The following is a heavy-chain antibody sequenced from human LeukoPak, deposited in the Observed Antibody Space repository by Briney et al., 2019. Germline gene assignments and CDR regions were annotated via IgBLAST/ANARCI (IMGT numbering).Heavy chain of an antibody. D-gene: IGHD3-22*01. J-gene: IGHJ4*02. CDR2: MRRDGSNI. V-gene: IGHV3-7*01. CDR3: ARDLVTTIVVPYDF. Sequence: PGESLRLSCAASGFRFRNYWMSWVRQAPGRVLEWLANMRRDGSNIYYVDSVKGRFTISRDNAKNSLYLQLDSLRAEDTAVYYCARDLVTTIVVPYDFWGQGTLVTVSS. CDR1: GFRFRNYW.